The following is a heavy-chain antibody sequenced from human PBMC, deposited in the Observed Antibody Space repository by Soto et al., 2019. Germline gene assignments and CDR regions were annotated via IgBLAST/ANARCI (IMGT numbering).Heavy chain of an antibody. V-gene: IGHV1-69*13. CDR3: ASEKLVDTAMAPYYYYGMDV. D-gene: IGHD5-18*01. CDR1: GGTFSSYA. CDR2: IIPIFGTA. Sequence: SVKVSCKASGGTFSSYAISWVRQAPGQGLEWMGGIIPIFGTANYAQKFQGRVTITADESTSTAYMELSSLRSEDTAVYYCASEKLVDTAMAPYYYYGMDVWGQGTTVTVSS. J-gene: IGHJ6*02.